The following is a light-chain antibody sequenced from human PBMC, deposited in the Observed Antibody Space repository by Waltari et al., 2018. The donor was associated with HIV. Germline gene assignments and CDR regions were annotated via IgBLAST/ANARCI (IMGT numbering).Light chain of an antibody. CDR1: SSDVGGYNY. V-gene: IGLV2-14*01. J-gene: IGLJ3*02. Sequence: QSALTQPASVSGSPGQSITISCTGTSSDVGGYNYVSWYQQHPGKAPKLMIYEVSNRPSGGANRFFGGKSGNTASLTISGLQAEDEADYYGSAYTSSSTLVFGGGTKLTVL. CDR2: EVS. CDR3: SAYTSSSTLV.